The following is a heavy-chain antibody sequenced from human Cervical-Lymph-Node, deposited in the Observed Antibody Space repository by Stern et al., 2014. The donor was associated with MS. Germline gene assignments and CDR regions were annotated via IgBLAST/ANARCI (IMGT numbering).Heavy chain of an antibody. D-gene: IGHD3-22*01. J-gene: IGHJ4*02. Sequence: QVQLVQSGGTVVQPGRSLRLSCAASGFSFSSYGMHWVRQAPGKGLEWVAVISSDGSNQYYADSVKGRLTISRDNSKNTLYLQMNSLRAEDTAVYYCARDRGMLVVVTYSLDYWGQGTLVTVSS. CDR1: GFSFSSYG. V-gene: IGHV3-30*03. CDR3: ARDRGMLVVVTYSLDY. CDR2: ISSDGSNQ.